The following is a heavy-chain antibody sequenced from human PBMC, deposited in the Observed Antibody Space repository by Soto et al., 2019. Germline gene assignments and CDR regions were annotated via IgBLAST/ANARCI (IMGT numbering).Heavy chain of an antibody. CDR3: ARAEGSTSSLKAFDI. Sequence: ASVKVSCKASGYTFTSYAMHWVRQAPGQRLEWMGWINAGNGNTKYSQKFQGRVTITRDTSASTAYMELSSLRSEDTAVYYCARAEGSTSSLKAFDIWGQGTMVTVSS. CDR2: INAGNGNT. D-gene: IGHD2-2*01. V-gene: IGHV1-3*01. J-gene: IGHJ3*02. CDR1: GYTFTSYA.